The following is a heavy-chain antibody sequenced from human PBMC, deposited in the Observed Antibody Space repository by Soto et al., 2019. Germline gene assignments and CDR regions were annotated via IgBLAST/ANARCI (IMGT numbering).Heavy chain of an antibody. CDR2: FDPEDGET. D-gene: IGHD1-26*01. Sequence: GASVKVSCKVSGYTLTELSMHWVRQAPGKGLEWMGGFDPEDGETIYAQKFQGRVTMTEDTSTDTAYMELSSLRSEDTAVYYCATGVGAGAAFDIWGQGTMVTVSS. CDR3: ATGVGAGAAFDI. J-gene: IGHJ3*02. V-gene: IGHV1-24*01. CDR1: GYTLTELS.